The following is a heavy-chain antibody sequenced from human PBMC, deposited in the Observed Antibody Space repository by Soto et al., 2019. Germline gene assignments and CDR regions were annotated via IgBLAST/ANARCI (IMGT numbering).Heavy chain of an antibody. CDR3: ASGIVVVPAAILSNFDY. Sequence: QVQLVQSGAEVKKPGSSVKVSCKASGGTFSSYAISWVRQAPGQGLEWMGGIIPIFGTANYAQKFQGRVTITADESTSTAYMELSSLRSEDMAVYYCASGIVVVPAAILSNFDYWGQGTLVTVSS. CDR1: GGTFSSYA. D-gene: IGHD2-2*01. CDR2: IIPIFGTA. V-gene: IGHV1-69*01. J-gene: IGHJ4*02.